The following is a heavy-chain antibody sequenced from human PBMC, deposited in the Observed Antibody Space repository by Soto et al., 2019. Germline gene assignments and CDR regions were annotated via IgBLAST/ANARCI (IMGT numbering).Heavy chain of an antibody. CDR1: GFTFSNYA. CDR2: ISATGST. J-gene: IGHJ4*02. V-gene: IGHV3-23*01. Sequence: VQVLDSGGGLVQPGGSQRLSCEASGFTFSNYAMSWVRQAPGKGLEWVSTISATGSTLYADSVKGRFTISRDNSKNTVYLQMNFLRAEDTAVYYCAKVSNKWAVAQRGYFDYWGQGTLVTVSS. D-gene: IGHD6-19*01. CDR3: AKVSNKWAVAQRGYFDY.